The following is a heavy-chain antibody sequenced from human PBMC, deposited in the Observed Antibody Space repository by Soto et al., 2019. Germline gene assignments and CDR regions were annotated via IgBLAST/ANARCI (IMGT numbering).Heavy chain of an antibody. J-gene: IGHJ4*01. CDR1: GFTFSNYG. CDR3: ARGSLY. V-gene: IGHV3-66*01. Sequence: LRLSCAASGFTFSNYGFHWVRQAPGKGLECVSIIYSADNTFYVDSVKGRFIISRDNSKNTVYLQMNSLRADDTAVYYCARGSLYWGQGTLVTVSS. CDR2: IYSADNT.